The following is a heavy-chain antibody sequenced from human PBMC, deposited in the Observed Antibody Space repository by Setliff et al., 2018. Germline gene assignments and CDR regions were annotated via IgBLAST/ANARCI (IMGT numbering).Heavy chain of an antibody. D-gene: IGHD3-10*01. CDR3: ARDHVYGSQYCYYYYGMDV. V-gene: IGHV3-7*01. CDR1: GFTFSSYW. CDR2: IKQDGSEK. Sequence: PGGSLRLSCAASGFTFSSYWMSWVRQAPGKGLEWVANIKQDGSEKYYVDSVKGRFTISRDNAKNSLYLQMNSLRAEDTAVYYCARDHVYGSQYCYYYYGMDVWGQGTTVTVSS. J-gene: IGHJ6*02.